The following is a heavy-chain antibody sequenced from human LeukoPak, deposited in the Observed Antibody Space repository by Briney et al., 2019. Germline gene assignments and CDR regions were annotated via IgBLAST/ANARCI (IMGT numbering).Heavy chain of an antibody. CDR1: GYSISSGYY. V-gene: IGHV4-38-2*02. CDR2: IYHSGST. CDR3: ATKRGDYFDY. Sequence: SETLSLTCTVSGYSISSGYYWGWIRQPPGKGLEWIGSIYHSGSTYYNPSLKSRVTISVDTSKNQFSLKLSSVTAADTAVYYCATKRGDYFDYWGQGTLVTVSS. J-gene: IGHJ4*02. D-gene: IGHD7-27*01.